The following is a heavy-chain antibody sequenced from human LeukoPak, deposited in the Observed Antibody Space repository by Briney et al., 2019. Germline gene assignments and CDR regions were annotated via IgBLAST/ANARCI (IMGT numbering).Heavy chain of an antibody. V-gene: IGHV4-30-4*08. D-gene: IGHD6-19*01. CDR1: GGSISSGDYY. CDR2: IYYSGST. Sequence: SETLSLTCTVSGGSISSGDYYWSWIRQPPGKGLEWIGYIYYSGSTYYNPSLKSRVTISVGTSKNQFSLKLSSVTAADTAVYYCARAVAVAVPGPDYWGQGTLVTVSS. J-gene: IGHJ4*02. CDR3: ARAVAVAVPGPDY.